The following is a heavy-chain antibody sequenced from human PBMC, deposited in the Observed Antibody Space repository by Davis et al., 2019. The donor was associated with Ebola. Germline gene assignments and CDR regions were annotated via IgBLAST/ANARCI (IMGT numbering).Heavy chain of an antibody. V-gene: IGHV1-18*01. CDR1: GYTFTSYG. Sequence: AASVKVPCKASGYTFTSYGISWVRQAPGQGLEWMGWISAYNGNPNYAQKPQGRVTITTDTSTRTAYMELSSLRSEDTAVYYCARSPVGWLVPRGFDHWGKGTLVTVSS. J-gene: IGHJ4*02. CDR3: ARSPVGWLVPRGFDH. D-gene: IGHD6-19*01. CDR2: ISAYNGNP.